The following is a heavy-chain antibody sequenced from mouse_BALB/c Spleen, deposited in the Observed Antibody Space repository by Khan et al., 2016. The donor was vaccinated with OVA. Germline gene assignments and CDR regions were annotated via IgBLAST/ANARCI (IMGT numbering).Heavy chain of an antibody. V-gene: IGHV1-7*01. CDR1: GYTFINYW. D-gene: IGHD1-1*01. J-gene: IGHJ2*01. CDR2: INPSTGYT. CDR3: ARRGLRWDFDY. Sequence: QIQLVQSGAELAKPGASVKMSCKASGYTFINYWILWVKQRPGQGLEWIGYINPSTGYTEYNQNFKDKATLTADKSSSTAYMQLSSLTYEDSAGYYGARRGLRWDFDYWGQGTTLTVSS.